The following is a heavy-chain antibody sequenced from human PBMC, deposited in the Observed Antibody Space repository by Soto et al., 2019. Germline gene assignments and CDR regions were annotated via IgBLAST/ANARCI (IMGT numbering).Heavy chain of an antibody. J-gene: IGHJ4*02. Sequence: EVRLVESGGDLVQPGGSLRLSCAASGFTFSDHYMDWVRQAPGKGLEWVGRIRNRANNYTAEYAPSVKGRFSISRDDSRKTLYLHLNSLRTEDTAVYFCAKEGAVYYFDTWGPGTPVTVSS. CDR1: GFTFSDHY. V-gene: IGHV3-72*01. CDR3: AKEGAVYYFDT. D-gene: IGHD3-16*01. CDR2: IRNRANNYTA.